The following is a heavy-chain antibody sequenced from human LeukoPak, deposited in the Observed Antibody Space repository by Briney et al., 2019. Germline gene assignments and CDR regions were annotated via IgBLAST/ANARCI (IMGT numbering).Heavy chain of an antibody. J-gene: IGHJ4*02. CDR3: ARGARITIFGVVTRSFDY. CDR1: GGSFSGYY. V-gene: IGHV4-34*01. Sequence: SETLSLTCAVYGGSFSGYYWSWIRQPPGKGLEWIGEINHSGSTNYNPSLKSRVTISVDTSKNQFSLKLSSVTAADTAVYYCARGARITIFGVVTRSFDYWGQGTLVTVSS. CDR2: INHSGST. D-gene: IGHD3-3*01.